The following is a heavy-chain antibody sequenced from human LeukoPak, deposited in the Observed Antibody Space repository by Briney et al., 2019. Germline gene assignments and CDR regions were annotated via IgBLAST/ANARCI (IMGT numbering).Heavy chain of an antibody. CDR1: SDFFTTSHW. Sequence: SETLSLTCAVSSDFFTTSHWWNWVRQSPGEGLEWIGEVSVDGSRNYNPSLKSRVTMSLDKSKNQFSLNLNSVTAADTAVYYCARVIPHGWRQSDHWGQGILVIVSS. CDR2: VSVDGSR. J-gene: IGHJ4*02. V-gene: IGHV4-4*02. CDR3: ARVIPHGWRQSDH. D-gene: IGHD6-19*01.